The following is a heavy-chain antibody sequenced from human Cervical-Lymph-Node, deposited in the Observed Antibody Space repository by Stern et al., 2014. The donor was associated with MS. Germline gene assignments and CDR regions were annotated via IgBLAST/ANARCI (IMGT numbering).Heavy chain of an antibody. CDR3: VKDRNGYYSRFDN. V-gene: IGHV3-9*01. CDR1: GLSIDESA. D-gene: IGHD1-26*01. CDR2: ITWNSATI. J-gene: IGHJ4*02. Sequence: QLVESGGGLVQPGKSLRLSCGASGLSIDESAMHWVRQAPGKGLEWVAGITWNSATIDYADSVRGRFTISRDNANNSVHLQMNSLRAEDTALYYCVKDRNGYYSRFDNWGQGTLVTVSS.